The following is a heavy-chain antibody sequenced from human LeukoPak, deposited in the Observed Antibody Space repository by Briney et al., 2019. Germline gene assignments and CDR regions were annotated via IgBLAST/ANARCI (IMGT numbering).Heavy chain of an antibody. D-gene: IGHD6-19*01. J-gene: IGHJ5*02. CDR2: IYTSGST. Sequence: SETLSLTCTVSGDSISSGDYYWSWFRQPAGKGLEWIGRIYTSGSTNYNPSLKSRVTISVDTSKNQFSLKLSSVTAADTAVYYCARDGYIAVAVHRENNWFDPWGQGTLVTVSS. CDR1: GDSISSGDYY. V-gene: IGHV4-61*02. CDR3: ARDGYIAVAVHRENNWFDP.